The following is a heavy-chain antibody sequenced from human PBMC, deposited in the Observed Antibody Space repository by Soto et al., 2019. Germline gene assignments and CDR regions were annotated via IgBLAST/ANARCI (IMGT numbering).Heavy chain of an antibody. Sequence: SETLSLTCSVSGASITTYYWSWIRQPPGKGLEWIGSISYSGSTKYNPSLESRVMISLDTSKNQFSLRLTSVTAADTALYYCARDWDSSGLFDPWGQGALVTAPQ. CDR2: ISYSGST. CDR3: ARDWDSSGLFDP. CDR1: GASITTYY. J-gene: IGHJ5*02. V-gene: IGHV4-59*01. D-gene: IGHD3-10*01.